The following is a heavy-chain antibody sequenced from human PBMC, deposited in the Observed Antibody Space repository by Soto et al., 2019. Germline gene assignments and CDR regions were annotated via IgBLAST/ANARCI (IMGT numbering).Heavy chain of an antibody. Sequence: SQTLSLTCAISGDSVSSNSAAWNWIRQSPSRGLEWLGRTYYRSKWYNDYAVSVKSRITINPDTSKNQFSLQLNSVTPEDTAVYYCARDPQGRAAAGPYYYYMDVWGKGTTVTVSS. D-gene: IGHD6-13*01. V-gene: IGHV6-1*01. CDR3: ARDPQGRAAAGPYYYYMDV. CDR2: TYYRSKWYN. J-gene: IGHJ6*03. CDR1: GDSVSSNSAA.